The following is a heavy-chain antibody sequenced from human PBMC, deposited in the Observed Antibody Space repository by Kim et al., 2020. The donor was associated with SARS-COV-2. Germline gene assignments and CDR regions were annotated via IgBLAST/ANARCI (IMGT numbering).Heavy chain of an antibody. J-gene: IGHJ6*02. CDR1: GYSFTSYW. Sequence: GESLKISCKGSGYSFTSYWIGWVRQMPGKGLEWMGIIYPGDSDTRYSPSFQGQVTISADKSISTAYLQWSSLKASDTAMYYCARHDLRCSGGSCSDPEPYYYYYGMDVWGQGTTVTVSS. CDR3: ARHDLRCSGGSCSDPEPYYYYYGMDV. D-gene: IGHD2-15*01. V-gene: IGHV5-51*01. CDR2: IYPGDSDT.